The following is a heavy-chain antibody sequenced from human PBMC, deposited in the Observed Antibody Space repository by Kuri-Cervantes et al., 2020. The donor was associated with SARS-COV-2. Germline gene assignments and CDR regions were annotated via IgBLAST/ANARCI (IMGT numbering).Heavy chain of an antibody. D-gene: IGHD6-13*01. V-gene: IGHV3-20*04. Sequence: GGSLRLSCAASGFTFDDYGMSWVRQAPGKGLEWVSGINWNGGTTHYADSVKGRFTISRDNAKYSLYLQMNSLRAEDTALYYCARSAAAGSAGDFDYWGQGTLVTVSS. J-gene: IGHJ4*02. CDR2: INWNGGTT. CDR3: ARSAAAGSAGDFDY. CDR1: GFTFDDYG.